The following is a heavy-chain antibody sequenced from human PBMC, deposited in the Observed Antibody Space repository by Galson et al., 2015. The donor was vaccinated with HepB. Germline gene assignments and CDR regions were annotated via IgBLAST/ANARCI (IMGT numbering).Heavy chain of an antibody. CDR2: INGRGPTR. J-gene: IGHJ5*02. CDR1: GFIFRHHA. Sequence: SLRLSCAGSGFIFRHHAMAWIRQAPGKGLEWVSGINGRGPTRSYSDAVKGRFSISRDNSKDPVSLQMDNLRPEGTAVYYCVKEGAWFGGDWFDPWGQGALVTVS. CDR3: VKEGAWFGGDWFDP. D-gene: IGHD3-16*01. V-gene: IGHV3-23*01.